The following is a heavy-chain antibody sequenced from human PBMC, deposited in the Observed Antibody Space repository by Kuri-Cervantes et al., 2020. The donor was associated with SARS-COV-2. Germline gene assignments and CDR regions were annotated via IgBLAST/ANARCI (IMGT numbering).Heavy chain of an antibody. CDR3: ARDYRPEYYYYYGMDV. CDR2: MNPNSGNT. CDR1: GYTFTSYD. Sequence: ASVKVSCKASGYTFTSYDINWVRQATGQGLEWMGWMNPNSGNTGYAQKFQGRVTMTRNTSRSTAYMELSSLRSEDTAVYYCARDYRPEYYYYYGMDVWGQGTTVTVSS. J-gene: IGHJ6*02. D-gene: IGHD3-16*02. V-gene: IGHV1-8*01.